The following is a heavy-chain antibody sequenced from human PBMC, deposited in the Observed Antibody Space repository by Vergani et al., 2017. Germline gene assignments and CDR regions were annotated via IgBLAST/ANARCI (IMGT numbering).Heavy chain of an antibody. CDR1: GGTFSSYA. CDR2: IIPILGIA. V-gene: IGHV1-69*04. J-gene: IGHJ4*02. CDR3: ASATGYDLYYFHY. Sequence: QVQLVQSGAEVKKPGSSVKVSCKASGGTFSSYAISWVRQAPGQGLEWRGRIIPILGIANYAQKFQGRVTITADKSTSTAYMELSSLRSEDTAVYYCASATGYDLYYFHYWGQGTLVTVSS. D-gene: IGHD5-12*01.